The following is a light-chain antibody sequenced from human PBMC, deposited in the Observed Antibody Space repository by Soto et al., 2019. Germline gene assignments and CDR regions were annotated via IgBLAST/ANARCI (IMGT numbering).Light chain of an antibody. CDR2: GAS. V-gene: IGKV3-15*01. J-gene: IGKJ4*01. CDR3: QQYSNWPLT. Sequence: EIVMRQSTVTLSVSPGERATLSCRASQSVSSNLAWYQQKPGQAPRLLIYGASTRATGFPARFSGSGSGTDFTLTIISLQSADFAVYYCQQYSNWPLTFGGGTKVEIK. CDR1: QSVSSN.